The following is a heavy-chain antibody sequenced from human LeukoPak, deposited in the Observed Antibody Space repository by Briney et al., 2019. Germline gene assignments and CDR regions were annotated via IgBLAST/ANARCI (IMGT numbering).Heavy chain of an antibody. J-gene: IGHJ4*02. D-gene: IGHD5-18*01. V-gene: IGHV4-39*01. CDR2: IYYSGST. CDR3: ARRADTAMAQRYDY. CDR1: GGSISSSSYY. Sequence: SETLSLTCTVSGGSISSSSYYWGWIRQPPGKGLEWIGSIYYSGSTYYNPSLKSRVTISVDTSKNQFSLKLSSVTAADTAVYYCARRADTAMAQRYDYWGQGTLVTVSS.